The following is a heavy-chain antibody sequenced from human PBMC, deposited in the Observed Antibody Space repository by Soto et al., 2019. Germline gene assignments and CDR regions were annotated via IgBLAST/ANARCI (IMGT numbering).Heavy chain of an antibody. V-gene: IGHV3-7*03. CDR2: INQDGSEK. CDR3: AREYKILWLGRSERGKNWFGP. J-gene: IGHJ5*02. Sequence: EAQLVESGGGLVQPGGSLRLSCAASGFTFKSYWMSWVRQAPGKGLEWVANINQDGSEKYYAESVKGRFTISRDNANDSVFLQLNSLRAEDSAVYFCAREYKILWLGRSERGKNWFGPWGQGTQVIVSS. D-gene: IGHD3-10*01. CDR1: GFTFKSYW.